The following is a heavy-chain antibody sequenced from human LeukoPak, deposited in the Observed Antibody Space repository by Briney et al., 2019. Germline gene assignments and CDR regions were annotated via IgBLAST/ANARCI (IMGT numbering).Heavy chain of an antibody. V-gene: IGHV3-30*04. CDR2: ISYDGSNK. CDR3: AKDGGYSSGWYFDY. D-gene: IGHD6-19*01. Sequence: GGSLRLSCAASGFTFSSYAMHWVRQAPGKGLEWVAVISYDGSNKYYADSVKGRFTISRDNSKNTLYLQMNSLRAEDTAVYYCAKDGGYSSGWYFDYWGQGTLVTVSS. J-gene: IGHJ4*02. CDR1: GFTFSSYA.